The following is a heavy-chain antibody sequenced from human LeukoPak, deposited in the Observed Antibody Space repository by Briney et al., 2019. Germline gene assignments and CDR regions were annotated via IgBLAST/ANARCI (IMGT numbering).Heavy chain of an antibody. CDR2: IKSKTDGGTT. V-gene: IGHV3-15*01. J-gene: IGHJ4*02. CDR3: TTGTFIAAAGPVGY. CDR1: GFTFSNAW. D-gene: IGHD6-13*01. Sequence: PGGSLRLSCAASGFTFSNAWMGWVRQAPGKGLEWVGRIKSKTDGGTTDYAAPVKGRFTISRDDSKNTLYLQMNSLKTEDTAVYYCTTGTFIAAAGPVGYWGQGTLVTVSS.